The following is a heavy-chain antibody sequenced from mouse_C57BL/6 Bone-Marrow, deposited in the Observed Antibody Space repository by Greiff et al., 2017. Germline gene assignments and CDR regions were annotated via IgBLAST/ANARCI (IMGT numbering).Heavy chain of an antibody. D-gene: IGHD2-1*01. CDR2: INPSSGYT. CDR1: GYTFTSYT. V-gene: IGHV1-4*01. J-gene: IGHJ3*01. CDR3: ARTLVGVFAY. Sequence: QVQLQQSGAELARPGASVKMSCKASGYTFTSYTMHWVKQRPGQGLEWIGYINPSSGYTKYNQKFKDKATLPADKSSSTAYMQLSSLTSEDSAVYYCARTLVGVFAYWGQGTLVTVSA.